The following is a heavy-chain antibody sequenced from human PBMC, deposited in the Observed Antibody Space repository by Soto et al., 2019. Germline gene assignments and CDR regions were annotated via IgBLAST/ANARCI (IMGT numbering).Heavy chain of an antibody. V-gene: IGHV3-23*01. Sequence: GSLRLSCAASGFTFSTFPLSWVRQAPGMGLEWVSAISGSGDGTDYADSVKGRFTISRDNSKNTLYLQMNSLRAEDTAVYYCAGPGYSSQDYWGQGALVTVSS. J-gene: IGHJ4*02. CDR2: ISGSGDGT. CDR3: AGPGYSSQDY. D-gene: IGHD5-18*01. CDR1: GFTFSTFP.